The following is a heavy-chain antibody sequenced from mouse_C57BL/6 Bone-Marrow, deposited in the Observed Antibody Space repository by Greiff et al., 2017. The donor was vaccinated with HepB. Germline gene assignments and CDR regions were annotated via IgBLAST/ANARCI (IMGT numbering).Heavy chain of an antibody. CDR1: GFTFSSYA. Sequence: EVQGVESGGGLVKPGGSLKLSCAASGFTFSSYAMSWVRQTPEKRLEWVATISDGGSYTYYPENVKGRFTISRDNAKNNLYLQMSHLKSEDTAMYYCARDGEKKFAYWGQGTLVTVSA. J-gene: IGHJ3*01. V-gene: IGHV5-4*01. CDR3: ARDGEKKFAY. CDR2: ISDGGSYT.